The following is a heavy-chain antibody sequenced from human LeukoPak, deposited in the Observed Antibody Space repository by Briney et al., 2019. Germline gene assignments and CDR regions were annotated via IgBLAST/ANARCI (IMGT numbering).Heavy chain of an antibody. D-gene: IGHD6-19*01. CDR2: INPNSGGT. V-gene: IGHV1-2*04. CDR3: AMSSIAVAGDAFDI. Sequence: ASVTVSCTASGYTFTGYYMHWVRQAPGQGLEWMGWINPNSGGTNYAQKFQGWVTMTRDTSISTAYMELSRLRSDDTAVYYCAMSSIAVAGDAFDIWGQGTMVTVSS. J-gene: IGHJ3*02. CDR1: GYTFTGYY.